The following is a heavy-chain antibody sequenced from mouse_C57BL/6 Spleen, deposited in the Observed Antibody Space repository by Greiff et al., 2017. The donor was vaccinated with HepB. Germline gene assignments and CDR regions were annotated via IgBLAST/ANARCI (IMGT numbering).Heavy chain of an antibody. CDR3: ARSGYSNYDAYYFDY. J-gene: IGHJ2*01. Sequence: QVQLQQSGAELVKPGASVKMSCKASGYTFTSYWITWVKQRPGQGLEWIGDIYPGSGSTNYNEKFKSKATLTVDTSSSTAYMQLSSLTSEDSAVYYCARSGYSNYDAYYFDYWGQGTTLTVSS. V-gene: IGHV1-55*01. D-gene: IGHD2-5*01. CDR1: GYTFTSYW. CDR2: IYPGSGST.